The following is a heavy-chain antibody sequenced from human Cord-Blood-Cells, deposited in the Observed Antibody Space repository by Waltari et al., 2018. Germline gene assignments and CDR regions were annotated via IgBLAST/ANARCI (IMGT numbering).Heavy chain of an antibody. Sequence: RQPPGKGLEWIGEINHSGSTNYNPSLKSRVTISVDTSKNQFSLKLSSVTAADTAVYYCARTMVVTALEGYYFDYWGQGTLVTVSS. CDR2: INHSGST. V-gene: IGHV4-34*01. J-gene: IGHJ4*02. D-gene: IGHD2-21*02. CDR3: ARTMVVTALEGYYFDY.